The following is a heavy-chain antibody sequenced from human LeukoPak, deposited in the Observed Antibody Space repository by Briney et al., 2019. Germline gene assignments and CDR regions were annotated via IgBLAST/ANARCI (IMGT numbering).Heavy chain of an antibody. V-gene: IGHV3-74*03. Sequence: PGGSLRLSCAASGFTFSGYWMHWVRQVPGKGLVWVSRINDGGSYTTYADSVEGRFTIFRDNAKNTLYLQMSSLRAEDTAMYFCAREAYGSGQRYPDFWGQGTLVTVSS. CDR2: INDGGSYT. D-gene: IGHD6-19*01. J-gene: IGHJ4*02. CDR1: GFTFSGYW. CDR3: AREAYGSGQRYPDF.